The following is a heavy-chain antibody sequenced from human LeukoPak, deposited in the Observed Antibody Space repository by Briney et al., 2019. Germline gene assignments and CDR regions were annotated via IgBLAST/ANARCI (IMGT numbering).Heavy chain of an antibody. J-gene: IGHJ4*02. CDR2: IYYSGST. V-gene: IGHV4-39*07. Sequence: PSETLPLTCTVSGGSISSSSYYWGWIRQPPGKGLEWIGSIYYSGSTYYNPSLKSRVTISVDTSKNQFSLKLSSVTAADTAVYYCASTFPEGYSYGYFDYWGQGTLVTVSS. CDR3: ASTFPEGYSYGYFDY. D-gene: IGHD5-18*01. CDR1: GGSISSSSYY.